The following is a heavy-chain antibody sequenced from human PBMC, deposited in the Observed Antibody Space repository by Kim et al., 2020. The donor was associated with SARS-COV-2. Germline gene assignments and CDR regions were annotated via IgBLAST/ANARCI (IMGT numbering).Heavy chain of an antibody. J-gene: IGHJ4*02. CDR1: GFTFSIYA. V-gene: IGHV3-23*01. CDR2: ISNSGGST. Sequence: GGSLRLSCAASGFTFSIYAMSWVRQAPGKGLEWVSSISNSGGSTYYAGSVKGRFTISRDNSKNMLYLQMNSLRAEDTAVYYCAKAAGSSSWSGPDYWGQGTLVTGSS. D-gene: IGHD6-13*01. CDR3: AKAAGSSSWSGPDY.